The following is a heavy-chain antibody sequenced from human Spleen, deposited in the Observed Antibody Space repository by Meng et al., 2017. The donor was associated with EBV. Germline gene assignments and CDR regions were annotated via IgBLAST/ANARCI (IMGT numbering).Heavy chain of an antibody. CDR2: IYDGGTT. V-gene: IGHV4-61*01. CDR1: GAFVSGGTFH. J-gene: IGHJ4*02. CDR3: AKSSSSTPGVVDS. D-gene: IGHD6-6*01. Sequence: QLQESGLGLVKPSAALSLICPVSGAFVSGGTFHWSWFRQPPGKELEWIGYIYDGGTTIYNPSLKSRVTIFLETSRNQCSLGLRSVTTADTAVYYCAKSSSSTPGVVDSWGQGTLVTVSS.